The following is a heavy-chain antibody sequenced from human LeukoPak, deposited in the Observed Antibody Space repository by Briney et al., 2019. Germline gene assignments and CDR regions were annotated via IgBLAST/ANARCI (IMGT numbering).Heavy chain of an antibody. CDR1: GYXFTADY. D-gene: IGHD1-1*01. CDR2: INPNSGTT. J-gene: IGHJ4*02. V-gene: IGHV1-2*02. CDR3: ARGAGAWDY. Sequence: ASVKVSCKASGYXFTADYLHWVRQAPGQGLEWMGWINPNSGTTDYAQNFQGRVTMTRDTSSSTAYMELSSLRSDDTAVYYCARGAGAWDYWGQGTLVTVSS.